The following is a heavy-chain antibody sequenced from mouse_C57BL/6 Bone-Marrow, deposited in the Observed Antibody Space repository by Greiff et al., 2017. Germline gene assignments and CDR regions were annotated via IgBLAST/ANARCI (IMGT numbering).Heavy chain of an antibody. J-gene: IGHJ4*01. D-gene: IGHD2-12*01. V-gene: IGHV5-12*01. CDR2: ISNGGGST. CDR1: GFTFSDYY. CDR3: ARHYYNYAMDY. Sequence: EVMLVESGGGLVQPGGSLKLSCAASGFTFSDYYMYWVRQTPEKRLEWVAYISNGGGSTYYPDTVKGRFTISRDNAKNTLYLQMSRLKSEDTAMYYCARHYYNYAMDYWGQGTSVTVSS.